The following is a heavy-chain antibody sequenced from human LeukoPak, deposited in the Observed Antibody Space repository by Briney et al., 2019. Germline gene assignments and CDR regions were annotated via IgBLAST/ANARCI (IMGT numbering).Heavy chain of an antibody. CDR1: GGSISSYY. V-gene: IGHV4-59*01. CDR3: ARGYCSGGSCLENRFDP. J-gene: IGHJ5*02. Sequence: PSETLSPTCTVSGGSISSYYWSWIRQPPGKGLEWIGYTYYSGSTNYNPSLKSRVTISVDTSKNQFSLKLSSVTAADTAVYYCARGYCSGGSCLENRFDPWGQGTLVTVSS. D-gene: IGHD2-15*01. CDR2: TYYSGST.